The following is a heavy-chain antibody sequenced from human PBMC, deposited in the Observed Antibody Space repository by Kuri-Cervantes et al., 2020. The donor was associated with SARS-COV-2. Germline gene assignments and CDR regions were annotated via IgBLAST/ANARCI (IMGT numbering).Heavy chain of an antibody. Sequence: SETLSLTCTVSGGSISSYYWSWIRQPPGKGLEWIGYIYRCGSTNYNPSLKSRVTISVDTSKNQFSLKLSSVTAADTAVYYCARHSWAAAGCDYWGQGTLVTVSS. CDR2: IYRCGST. J-gene: IGHJ4*02. V-gene: IGHV4-59*08. D-gene: IGHD6-13*01. CDR3: ARHSWAAAGCDY. CDR1: GGSISSYY.